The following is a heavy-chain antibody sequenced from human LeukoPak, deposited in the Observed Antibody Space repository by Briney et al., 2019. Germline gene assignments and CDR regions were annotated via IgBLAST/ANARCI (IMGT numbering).Heavy chain of an antibody. D-gene: IGHD3-10*01. J-gene: IGHJ4*02. Sequence: GRALRLSCAPSGFSFSRYGMHGVRQAAGKVLEWVAVISFDGSNKYYADSVKRRFTISRDNPKNTPYLQMNSLTAEDTAEYYCAKAIVRDGGYVDYWGQGTLVTVSS. CDR3: AKAIVRDGGYVDY. V-gene: IGHV3-30*18. CDR1: GFSFSRYG. CDR2: ISFDGSNK.